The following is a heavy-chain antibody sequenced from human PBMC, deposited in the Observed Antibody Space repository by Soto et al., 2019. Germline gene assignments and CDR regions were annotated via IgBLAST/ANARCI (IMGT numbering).Heavy chain of an antibody. Sequence: QVQLVESGGGVVQPGRSLRLSCAASGFTFSSYAMHWVRQAPGKGLEWVAVISYDGSNKYYADSVKGRFTISRDNSKNTLYLQMNSLRAEDTAVYYCARWGIAVAGVDYWGQGTLVIVSS. CDR3: ARWGIAVAGVDY. CDR1: GFTFSSYA. J-gene: IGHJ4*02. CDR2: ISYDGSNK. V-gene: IGHV3-30-3*01. D-gene: IGHD6-19*01.